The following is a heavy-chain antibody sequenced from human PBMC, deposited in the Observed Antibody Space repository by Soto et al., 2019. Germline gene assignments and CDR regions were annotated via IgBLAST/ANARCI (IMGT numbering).Heavy chain of an antibody. CDR3: ARADYDFWSGYSNFDY. Sequence: GGSLRLSCAASGFTFSDYYMSWIRQAPGKGLEWVSYISSSGSTIYYADSVKGRFTISRDNAKNSLYLQMNSLRAEDTAVYYCARADYDFWSGYSNFDYWGQGTLVTVSS. V-gene: IGHV3-11*01. CDR2: ISSSGSTI. J-gene: IGHJ4*02. CDR1: GFTFSDYY. D-gene: IGHD3-3*01.